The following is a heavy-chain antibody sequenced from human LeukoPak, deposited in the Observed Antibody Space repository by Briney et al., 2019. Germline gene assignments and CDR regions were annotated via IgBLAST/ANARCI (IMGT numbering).Heavy chain of an antibody. V-gene: IGHV3-23*01. CDR1: GFTFISYG. Sequence: GGSLRLSCAASGFTFISYGMSWVRQAPGKGLEWVSSISGIGATTYYADSVKGRFTISRDNAKNSLYLQMNSLRAEDTAVYYCAELGITMIGGVWGKGTTVTISS. CDR3: AELGITMIGGV. J-gene: IGHJ6*04. CDR2: ISGIGATT. D-gene: IGHD3-10*02.